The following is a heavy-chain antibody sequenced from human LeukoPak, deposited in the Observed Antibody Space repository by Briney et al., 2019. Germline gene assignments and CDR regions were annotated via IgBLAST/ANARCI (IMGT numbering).Heavy chain of an antibody. V-gene: IGHV1-18*04. D-gene: IGHD3-22*01. CDR2: ISAYNGNT. CDR1: GYTFTSYY. Sequence: ASVKVSCKASGYTFTSYYMHWVRQAPGQGLEWMGWISAYNGNTNYAQKLQGRVTMTTDTSTSTAYMELRSLRSDDTAVYYCARDRGYYYDSSGYGDAFDIWGQGTMVTVSS. CDR3: ARDRGYYYDSSGYGDAFDI. J-gene: IGHJ3*02.